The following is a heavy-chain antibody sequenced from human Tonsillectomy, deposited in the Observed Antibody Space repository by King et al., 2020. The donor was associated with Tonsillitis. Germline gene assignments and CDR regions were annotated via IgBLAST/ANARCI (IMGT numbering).Heavy chain of an antibody. CDR2: IWYDGSNK. D-gene: IGHD3-22*01. Sequence: VQLVESGGGVVQPGRSLRLSCTASGFTFRSYGMHWVRQAPCKGLDWVSVIWYDGSNKYYVESVKGRFTIARDNSKNTLYLQMNSLRAEDTDVYFCTRDLGNYYDSSGYPEYFDYWGQGTLVTVSS. J-gene: IGHJ4*02. V-gene: IGHV3-33*01. CDR1: GFTFRSYG. CDR3: TRDLGNYYDSSGYPEYFDY.